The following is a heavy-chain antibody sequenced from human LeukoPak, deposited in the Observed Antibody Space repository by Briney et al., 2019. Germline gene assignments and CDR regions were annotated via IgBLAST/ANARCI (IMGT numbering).Heavy chain of an antibody. CDR2: INHSGST. CDR1: GGSFSGYY. D-gene: IGHD4-17*01. CDR3: AREKDYGDSRGLDP. V-gene: IGHV4-34*01. J-gene: IGHJ5*02. Sequence: SETLSLTCAVYGGSFSGYYWSWIRQPPGKGLEWIGEINHSGSTNYNPSLKSRVTISVDTSKNQFSLKLSSVTAADTAVYYCAREKDYGDSRGLDPWGQGTLVTVSS.